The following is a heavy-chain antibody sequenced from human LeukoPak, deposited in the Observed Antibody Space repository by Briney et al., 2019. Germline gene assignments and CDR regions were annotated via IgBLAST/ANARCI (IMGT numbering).Heavy chain of an antibody. CDR2: IYRGDST. D-gene: IGHD2-21*02. V-gene: IGHV3-66*01. J-gene: IGHJ6*03. Sequence: PGGSLRLSCAASGFTFSSYEMNWVRQAPGKGLEWVSVIYRGDSTYYADSVKGRFTVSRDNAKNTLYLQMNSLRAEDTAVYYCAKVPKKAPGAYCGGDCYSLPQYHYYYMDVWGKGTTVTISS. CDR3: AKVPKKAPGAYCGGDCYSLPQYHYYYMDV. CDR1: GFTFSSYE.